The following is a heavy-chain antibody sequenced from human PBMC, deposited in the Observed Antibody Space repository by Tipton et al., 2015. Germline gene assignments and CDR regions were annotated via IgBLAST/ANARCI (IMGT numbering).Heavy chain of an antibody. CDR2: IYPGDSDT. Sequence: QLVQSGAVVKKPGESLKISCEASGYSFTSHWIGWVRQMPGKGLEWMGMIYPGDSDTRYSPSFQGQVTISADKSIDTAYLQWNSLKASDTAMYYCARHVSFYYDTHGSDALDIWAQGTMVTVSS. D-gene: IGHD3-22*01. J-gene: IGHJ3*02. CDR1: GYSFTSHW. V-gene: IGHV5-51*01. CDR3: ARHVSFYYDTHGSDALDI.